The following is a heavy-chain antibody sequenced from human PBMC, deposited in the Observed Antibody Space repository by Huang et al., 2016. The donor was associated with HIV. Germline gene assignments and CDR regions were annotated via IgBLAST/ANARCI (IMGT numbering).Heavy chain of an antibody. CDR1: TFTFGAYW. J-gene: IGHJ6*02. CDR3: ATKTAAMDI. Sequence: VESGGRLVQPGGYIRLSCVGSTFTFGAYWMSWVRQYTGKGLEWVAKIKQDESEKYYVESVKGRFNISRDNAKKVLFLEMNNVRVEDTATYYCATKTAAMDIWGQGTTVTVS. V-gene: IGHV3-7*01. CDR2: IKQDESEK. D-gene: IGHD1-7*01.